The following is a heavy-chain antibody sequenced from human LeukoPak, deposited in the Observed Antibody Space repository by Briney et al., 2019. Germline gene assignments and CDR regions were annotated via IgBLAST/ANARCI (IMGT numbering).Heavy chain of an antibody. D-gene: IGHD6-6*01. CDR1: GFPFHDYP. V-gene: IGHV3-9*03. J-gene: IGHJ4*02. CDR2: ISWNGGTI. Sequence: GGSLRLSCAASGFPFHDYPMHWVPQAPGKGLEWVSGISWNGGTIDYADSVKGRFTISRDNAKNSLYLQMNSLRPEDMALYYCAKGPTYSSSSLFDYWGQGILVAVSS. CDR3: AKGPTYSSSSLFDY.